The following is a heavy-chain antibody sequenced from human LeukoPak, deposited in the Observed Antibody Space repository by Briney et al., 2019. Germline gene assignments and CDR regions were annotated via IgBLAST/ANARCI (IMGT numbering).Heavy chain of an antibody. CDR2: VENTGST. Sequence: SETLSLTCTVSGGSISNYWSWIRQPPGKGLEWIGNVENTGSTNYNPSLESRVTISVDTSKHHFSLRLSSVTAADTAVYYCARAVGDSGHGRYFDYWGQGTLVTVSS. CDR1: GGSISNY. V-gene: IGHV4-59*01. CDR3: ARAVGDSGHGRYFDY. J-gene: IGHJ4*02. D-gene: IGHD5-12*01.